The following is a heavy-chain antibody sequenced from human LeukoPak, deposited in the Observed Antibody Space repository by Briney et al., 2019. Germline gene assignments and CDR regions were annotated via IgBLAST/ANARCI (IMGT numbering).Heavy chain of an antibody. CDR3: ARDAQPQYSSGSLYAEYFQH. D-gene: IGHD6-19*01. V-gene: IGHV3-7*01. CDR2: IKQDGSEK. CDR1: GFNFSTYW. Sequence: GGSLRLSCAASGFNFSTYWMTWVRQVPGKGLEWVANIKQDGSEKYYVDSVKGRFTISRDNAKNSLYLQMNSLRAEDTAVYYCARDAQPQYSSGSLYAEYFQHWGQGTLVTVSS. J-gene: IGHJ1*01.